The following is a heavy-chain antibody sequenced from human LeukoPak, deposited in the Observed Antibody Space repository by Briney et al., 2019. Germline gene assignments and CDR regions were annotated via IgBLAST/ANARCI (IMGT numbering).Heavy chain of an antibody. CDR3: AGHHPRNTVDF. J-gene: IGHJ4*02. D-gene: IGHD2/OR15-2a*01. CDR2: ISDIGSI. V-gene: IGHV4-59*08. Sequence: SETLSLTCTVSGGSISSYYWSWVRQPPGEGLEWIAYISDIGSINYNPSLKSRVTISLDTSKNQFSLKLSSVTAADTTVYYCAGHHPRNTVDFWGQGTLVTVSS. CDR1: GGSISSYY.